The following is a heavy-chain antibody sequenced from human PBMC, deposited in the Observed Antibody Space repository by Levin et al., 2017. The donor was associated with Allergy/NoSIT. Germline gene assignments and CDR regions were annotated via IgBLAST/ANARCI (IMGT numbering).Heavy chain of an antibody. Sequence: AGGSLRLSCRASGFAFISYGMSWVRQTPGKGLEWVSAISGSGGDTFYAESVKGRFSISRDTSKNTLYLQMTRLRVSDTAISSCAEDASGPAEYDFWSGYVGDVWGQGTTVAVSS. CDR3: AEDASGPAEYDFWSGYVGDV. J-gene: IGHJ6*02. V-gene: IGHV3-23*01. CDR2: ISGSGGDT. CDR1: GFAFISYG. D-gene: IGHD3-3*01.